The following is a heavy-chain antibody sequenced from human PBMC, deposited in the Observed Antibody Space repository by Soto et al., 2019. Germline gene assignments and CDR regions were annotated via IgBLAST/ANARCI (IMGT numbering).Heavy chain of an antibody. J-gene: IGHJ3*01. CDR1: GYILTNYY. CDR2: INPSGGST. D-gene: IGHD2-15*01. V-gene: IGHV1-46*01. CDR3: ARARLFPLGFDV. Sequence: QVQLVQSGAEVKKPGASVKFSCKASGYILTNYYIHWVRQAPGQGLEWMGIINPSGGSTTSAQKFQDRVTMTSDTSTSTVYMELTSLRSEDTAIYYCARARLFPLGFDVWCQGTMVTVSS.